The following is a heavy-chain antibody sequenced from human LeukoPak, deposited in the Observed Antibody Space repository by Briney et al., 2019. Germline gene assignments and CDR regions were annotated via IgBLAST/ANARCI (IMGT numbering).Heavy chain of an antibody. CDR2: VNSGSSST. D-gene: IGHD5-12*01. J-gene: IGHJ4*02. CDR3: AKRGSGRYFDY. V-gene: IGHV3-23*03. CDR1: QFTFSNYD. Sequence: GGSLRLSCAASQFTFSNYDMSWVRQAPGRGLEWVSVVNSGSSSTSYADSVKGRFTISRDNSENTVYLQMNSLRAEDTAVYYCAKRGSGRYFDYWGQGTLVTVSS.